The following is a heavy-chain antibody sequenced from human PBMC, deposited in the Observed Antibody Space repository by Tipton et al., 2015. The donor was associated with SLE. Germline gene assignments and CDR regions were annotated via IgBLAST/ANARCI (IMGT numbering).Heavy chain of an antibody. V-gene: IGHV4-34*01. D-gene: IGHD5-24*01. CDR3: ARVSEILSAFDI. J-gene: IGHJ3*02. CDR1: GGSFSESY. CDR2: INHSGST. Sequence: TLSLTCAVYGGSFSESYWSWIRQPPGKGLEWIGQINHSGSTNYNPSLKSRVTISADTSKNQFSLRLSSVAAADTAVYYCARVSEILSAFDIWGQGILVTVSS.